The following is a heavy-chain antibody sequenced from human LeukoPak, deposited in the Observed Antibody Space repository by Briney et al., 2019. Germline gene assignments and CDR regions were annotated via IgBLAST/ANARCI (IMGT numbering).Heavy chain of an antibody. J-gene: IGHJ4*02. CDR2: ITSSSDYT. CDR1: GFTFSDSY. Sequence: PGGSLRLPCAASGFTFSDSYMSWIRQAPGEGLEWVSYITSSSDYTNYVDSVKGRFTISRDNAKNSLYLQMNSLRAEDTAVYYCATDSGSSYGSSNYWGQGTLVTVSS. CDR3: ATDSGSSYGSSNY. D-gene: IGHD5-18*01. V-gene: IGHV3-11*06.